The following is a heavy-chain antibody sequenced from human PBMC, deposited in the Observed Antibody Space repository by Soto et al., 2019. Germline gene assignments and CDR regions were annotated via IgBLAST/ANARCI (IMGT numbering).Heavy chain of an antibody. CDR3: ARRGIVVVPAAFDY. V-gene: IGHV4-31*03. CDR1: GGSISSGGYY. Sequence: SETLSLTCPVSGGSISSGGYYWSWIRQHPGKGLEWIGYIYYSGSTYYNPSLKSRVTISVDTSKNQFSLKLSSVTAADTAVYYCARRGIVVVPAAFDYWGQGTLVTVSS. J-gene: IGHJ4*02. D-gene: IGHD2-2*01. CDR2: IYYSGST.